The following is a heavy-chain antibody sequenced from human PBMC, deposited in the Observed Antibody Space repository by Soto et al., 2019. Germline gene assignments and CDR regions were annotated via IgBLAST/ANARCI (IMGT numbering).Heavy chain of an antibody. D-gene: IGHD5-12*01. CDR2: IYPGDSET. CDR3: ASTINGYFDY. CDR1: GHSFVTHW. Sequence: PGKSLKTSCKGSGHSFVTHWIGWVRQMPGKDLEWMGIIYPGDSETRYSPAFQGQVTISADKSITTAYLQWSSLKASDTAMYYCASTINGYFDYWGQGSLVTVSS. V-gene: IGHV5-51*01. J-gene: IGHJ4*01.